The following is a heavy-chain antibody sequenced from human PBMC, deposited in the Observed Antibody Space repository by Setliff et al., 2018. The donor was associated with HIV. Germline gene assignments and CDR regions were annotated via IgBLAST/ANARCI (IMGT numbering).Heavy chain of an antibody. J-gene: IGHJ6*02. CDR3: VKDRSYGSGSYGMDV. V-gene: IGHV3-7*01. CDR2: IKQDGSEK. CDR1: GFTFSSYW. D-gene: IGHD3-10*01. Sequence: GGSLRLSCTASGFTFSSYWMSWVRQAPGKGLEWVANIKQDGSEKYYVDSVKGRFTISRDNAKNSLYLQMNSLTAEDTAVYYCVKDRSYGSGSYGMDVWGQGATVTVSS.